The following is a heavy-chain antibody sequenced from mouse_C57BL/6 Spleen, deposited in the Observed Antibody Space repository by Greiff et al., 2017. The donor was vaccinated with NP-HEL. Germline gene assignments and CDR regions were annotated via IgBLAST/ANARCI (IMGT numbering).Heavy chain of an antibody. D-gene: IGHD1-1*01. J-gene: IGHJ2*01. V-gene: IGHV1-26*01. CDR3: AREGYYGTFDY. CDR1: GYTFTDYY. Sequence: VQLQQSGPELVKPGASVKISCKASGYTFTDYYMNWVKQSHGKSLEWIGDINPNNGGTSYNQKFKGKATLTVDKSSSTAYMELRSLTSEDSAVYYCAREGYYGTFDYWGQGTTLTVSS. CDR2: INPNNGGT.